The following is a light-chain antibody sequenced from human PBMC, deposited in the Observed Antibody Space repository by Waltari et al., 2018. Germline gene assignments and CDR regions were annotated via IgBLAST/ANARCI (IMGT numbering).Light chain of an antibody. CDR3: AAWDDSLSGRV. CDR1: RSNIGNNY. J-gene: IGLJ3*02. V-gene: IGLV1-47*01. CDR2: RNN. Sequence: QSVLTQPPSASGTPGQRVTISCSGSRSNIGNNYVPWYQQLPGTAPKLLIYRNNQRPSGVPDRFSGSKSGTSASLAISGLRSEDEADYYCAAWDDSLSGRVFGGGTKVTVL.